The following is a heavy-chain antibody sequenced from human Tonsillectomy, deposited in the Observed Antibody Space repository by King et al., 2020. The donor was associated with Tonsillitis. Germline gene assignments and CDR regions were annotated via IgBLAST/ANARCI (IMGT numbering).Heavy chain of an antibody. Sequence: EVQLVESGGGLVQPGGSLRLSCAASGFTFSSYSMNWVRQAPGRGLEWVSFISTASNSIYYADSVRGRFTISRDNAKDSMYLQISSLRDEDTALYYCARGRIARALTYFFDLWGQGTLVTVSS. D-gene: IGHD6-6*01. J-gene: IGHJ4*02. CDR2: ISTASNSI. CDR1: GFTFSSYS. CDR3: ARGRIARALTYFFDL. V-gene: IGHV3-48*02.